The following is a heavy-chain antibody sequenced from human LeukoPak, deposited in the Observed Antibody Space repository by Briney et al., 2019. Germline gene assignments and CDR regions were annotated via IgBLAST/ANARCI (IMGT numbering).Heavy chain of an antibody. V-gene: IGHV3-11*01. CDR1: GFTFSDYY. J-gene: IGHJ4*02. Sequence: PGGSLRLSCAASGFTFSDYYMSWIRQAPGKGLEWVSYISSSGSTIYYADAVKGRFTISRDNAKNSLYLQITSLRAEDTAVYYCASTLAYCGGDCYFGIFDYWGQGTLVTVSS. D-gene: IGHD2-21*02. CDR3: ASTLAYCGGDCYFGIFDY. CDR2: ISSSGSTI.